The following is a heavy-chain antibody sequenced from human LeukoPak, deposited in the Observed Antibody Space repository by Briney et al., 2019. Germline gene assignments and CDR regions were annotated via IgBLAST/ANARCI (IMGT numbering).Heavy chain of an antibody. J-gene: IGHJ5*02. D-gene: IGHD2-21*02. V-gene: IGHV5-51*01. CDR3: ARHEPAYCGGDCLWGWFDP. CDR1: GYSFTSYW. CDR2: IYPGDSDT. Sequence: HGEALKISCEGSGYSFTSYWIGWGREMPGKGLEWMGIIYPGDSDTRYSPPFQGQVTISVDKSSSTAYLQWSSLKASDTAMYYCARHEPAYCGGDCLWGWFDPWGQGTLVTVSS.